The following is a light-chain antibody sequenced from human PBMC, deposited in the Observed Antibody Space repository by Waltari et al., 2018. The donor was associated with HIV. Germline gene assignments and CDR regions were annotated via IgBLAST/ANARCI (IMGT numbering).Light chain of an antibody. J-gene: IGKJ5*01. Sequence: DIQMTQSPSSLSPSLGARVTITLRASQSISRDLNWYQQRQGKAPQLLIYAASSLQSGVPSRFSGSGSGTDFTLTISSLQPEDFATYYGQQSYSTPLTVGQGTRLEIK. CDR2: AAS. CDR1: QSISRD. CDR3: QQSYSTPLT. V-gene: IGKV1-39*01.